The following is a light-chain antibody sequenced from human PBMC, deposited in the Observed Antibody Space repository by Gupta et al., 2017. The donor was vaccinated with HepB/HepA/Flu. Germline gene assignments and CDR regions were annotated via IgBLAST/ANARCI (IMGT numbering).Light chain of an antibody. CDR1: QGIGTY. V-gene: IGKV1-39*01. Sequence: DIKMTQSPPSLSASVGDRVTITCRASQGIGTYLNWYQQRPGKAPNVLIYVASTLESGVPSRFAGGGSGTDFTLTINNLQPEDFGTYCCQQSYDIPRTFGQGTKIEMK. CDR2: VAS. CDR3: QQSYDIPRT. J-gene: IGKJ1*01.